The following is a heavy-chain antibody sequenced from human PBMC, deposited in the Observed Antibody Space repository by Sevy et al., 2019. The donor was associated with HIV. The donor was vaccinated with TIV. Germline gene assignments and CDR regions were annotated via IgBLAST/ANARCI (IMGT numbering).Heavy chain of an antibody. CDR2: ISDRGTTI. CDR3: ARGRWAIHGSGYSY. Sequence: GGSLRLSCAVSGFTFSDYYMTWIRQAPGKGLEWISYISDRGTTIYYADSVKGRFTISRDDAKNSLYLHMNSLRDEDTAVYYCARGRWAIHGSGYSYWGHGTVVTVSS. J-gene: IGHJ4*03. D-gene: IGHD3-22*01. V-gene: IGHV3-11*01. CDR1: GFTFSDYY.